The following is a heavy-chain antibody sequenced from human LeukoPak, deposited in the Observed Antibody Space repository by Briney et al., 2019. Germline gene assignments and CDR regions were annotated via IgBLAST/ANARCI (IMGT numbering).Heavy chain of an antibody. Sequence: SETLSLTCTVSGGSISSSSYYWGWIRQPPGKGLEWIGSIYYSGSTYYNPSLKSRVTISVDTSKNQFSLKLSSVTAADTAVYYCARRSRWFGELGYWGQGTLVTVSS. V-gene: IGHV4-39*07. J-gene: IGHJ4*02. CDR3: ARRSRWFGELGY. D-gene: IGHD3-10*01. CDR2: IYYSGST. CDR1: GGSISSSSYY.